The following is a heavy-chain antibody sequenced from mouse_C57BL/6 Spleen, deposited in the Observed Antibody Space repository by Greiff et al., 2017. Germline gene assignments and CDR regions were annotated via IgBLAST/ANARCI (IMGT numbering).Heavy chain of an antibody. V-gene: IGHV5-4*01. J-gene: IGHJ1*03. CDR3: ARDLFITTVVAWYFDV. Sequence: DVMLVESGGGLVKPGGSLKLSCAASGFTFSSYAMSWVRQTPEKRLEWVATISDGGSYTYYPDNVKGRFTISRDNAKNNLYLQMSHLKSEDTAMYYCARDLFITTVVAWYFDVWGTGTTVTVSS. CDR2: ISDGGSYT. CDR1: GFTFSSYA. D-gene: IGHD1-1*01.